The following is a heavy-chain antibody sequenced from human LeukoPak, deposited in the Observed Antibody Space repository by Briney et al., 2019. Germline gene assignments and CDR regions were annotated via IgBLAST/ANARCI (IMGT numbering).Heavy chain of an antibody. CDR3: ARVAATTAAFDI. Sequence: GGSLRLSCAASAFTFRNFWMSWVRQAPGRGLEWVANIKEDGSEKYYVDSVRGRFTFSRDNAKNSLYLQMDSLRAEDTAVYYCARVAATTAAFDIWGQGTVVTVSS. D-gene: IGHD1-26*01. J-gene: IGHJ3*02. CDR1: AFTFRNFW. V-gene: IGHV3-7*01. CDR2: IKEDGSEK.